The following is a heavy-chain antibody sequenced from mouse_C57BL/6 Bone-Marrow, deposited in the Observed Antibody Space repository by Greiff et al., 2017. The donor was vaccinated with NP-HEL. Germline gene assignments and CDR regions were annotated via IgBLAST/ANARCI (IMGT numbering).Heavy chain of an antibody. D-gene: IGHD3-3*01. CDR1: GFTFSSYA. CDR3: ARDEGWDRGYYFDY. Sequence: EVKLVESGGGLVKPGGSLKLSCAASGFTFSSYAMSWVRQTPEKRLEWVATISDGGSYTYYPDNVKGRFTISRDNAKINLYLQMSHLKSEDTAMYYCARDEGWDRGYYFDYWGQGTTLTVSS. V-gene: IGHV5-4*01. J-gene: IGHJ2*01. CDR2: ISDGGSYT.